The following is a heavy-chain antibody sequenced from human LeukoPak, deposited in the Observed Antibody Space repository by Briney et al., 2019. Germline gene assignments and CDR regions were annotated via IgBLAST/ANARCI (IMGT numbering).Heavy chain of an antibody. CDR2: ISGSGGST. D-gene: IGHD3-3*01. CDR3: AKDVYYDFWSGYYKGLDY. Sequence: GGSLRLSCAASGFTFSSYAMSWVRQAPGKGLEWVSAISGSGGSTYYADAVKGRFTISRDNSKHTLYLEMNSLRAEDTAVYYCAKDVYYDFWSGYYKGLDYWGQGTLVTVSP. V-gene: IGHV3-23*01. J-gene: IGHJ4*02. CDR1: GFTFSSYA.